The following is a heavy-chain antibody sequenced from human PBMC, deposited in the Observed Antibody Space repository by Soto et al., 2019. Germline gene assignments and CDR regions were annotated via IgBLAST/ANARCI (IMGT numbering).Heavy chain of an antibody. Sequence: GGSLRLSCAASGFSLSDYAMTWVRQTPGKGLEWVSTISGTGGSTYYPDSVKGRFTISRDNSKNTVYLQMNSLRAEDAAVYYCAKEMTSGYYLFDYWGQGTLVTVSS. CDR1: GFSLSDYA. CDR3: AKEMTSGYYLFDY. V-gene: IGHV3-23*01. J-gene: IGHJ4*02. D-gene: IGHD3-22*01. CDR2: ISGTGGST.